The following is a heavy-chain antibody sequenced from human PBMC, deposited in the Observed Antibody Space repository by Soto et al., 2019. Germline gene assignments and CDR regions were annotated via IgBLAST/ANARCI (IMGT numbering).Heavy chain of an antibody. CDR2: IKSDGSST. CDR1: GFTFSSYW. Sequence: EVQLVESGGGLVQPGGSLRLSCAASGFTFSSYWMHWVRQALGKGLEWVSRIKSDGSSTVYADSVKGRFTISRDNAKNKLYVQMTSLRSEYTDVYYCTRELENYSYCDYWGPVILATVSS. CDR3: TRELENYSYCDY. V-gene: IGHV3-74*01. J-gene: IGHJ4*02. D-gene: IGHD1-7*01.